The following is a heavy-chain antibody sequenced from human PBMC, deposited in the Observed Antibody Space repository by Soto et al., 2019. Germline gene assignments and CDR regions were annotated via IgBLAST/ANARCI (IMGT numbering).Heavy chain of an antibody. V-gene: IGHV1-46*01. Sequence: QVQLVQSGAEVKRPGASVKVSCKASGYTFTTYYMHWVRQAPGQGLEWLGIINPNGGSTTYAQKFQGRVTMTRDTSTSTVYLELSSLRSADTAVYYCARAGYCSGGTCFHGNCDYWGQGTLVTVSA. CDR1: GYTFTTYY. CDR3: ARAGYCSGGTCFHGNCDY. J-gene: IGHJ4*02. CDR2: INPNGGST. D-gene: IGHD2-15*01.